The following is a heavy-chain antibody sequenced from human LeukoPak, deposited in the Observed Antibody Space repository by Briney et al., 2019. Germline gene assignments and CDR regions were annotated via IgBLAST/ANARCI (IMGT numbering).Heavy chain of an antibody. CDR1: GGSIRSSYYY. J-gene: IGHJ5*02. CDR2: INHSGST. CDR3: ARDSKARRGGNNWFDP. V-gene: IGHV4-39*07. Sequence: SETLSLTCTVSGGSIRSSYYYWGWIRQPPGKGLEWIGEINHSGSTNYNPSLKSRVTISVDTSKNQFSLKLSSVTAADTAVYYCARDSKARRGGNNWFDPWGQGTLVTVSS. D-gene: IGHD2-15*01.